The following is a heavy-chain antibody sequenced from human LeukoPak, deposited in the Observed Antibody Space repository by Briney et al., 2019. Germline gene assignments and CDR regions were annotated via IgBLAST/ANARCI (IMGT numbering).Heavy chain of an antibody. J-gene: IGHJ4*02. CDR1: GFTFSSYA. CDR3: AKDARPSLYSSSWYSLDY. CDR2: ISGSGGST. Sequence: PGGSLRLSCAASGFTFSSYAMSWVRQAPGKGLEWVSAISGSGGSTYYADSVKGRFTISRDNSKNTLCLQTNSLRAEDTAVYYCAKDARPSLYSSSWYSLDYWGQGTLVTVSS. D-gene: IGHD6-13*01. V-gene: IGHV3-23*01.